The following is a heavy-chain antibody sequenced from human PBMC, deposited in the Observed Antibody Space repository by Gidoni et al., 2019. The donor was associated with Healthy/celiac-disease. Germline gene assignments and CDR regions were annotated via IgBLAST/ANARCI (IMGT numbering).Heavy chain of an antibody. V-gene: IGHV1-18*01. J-gene: IGHJ3*02. CDR1: GYTFTSYG. Sequence: QVQLVQSGAEVKKPGASVKVSCKASGYTFTSYGISWVRPAPGQGLEWMGWISAYNGNTNYAQKLQGRVTMTTDTSTSTAYMELRSLRSDDTAVYYCARDFPEDYRVSSDAFDIWGQGTMVTVSS. CDR3: ARDFPEDYRVSSDAFDI. CDR2: ISAYNGNT. D-gene: IGHD4-17*01.